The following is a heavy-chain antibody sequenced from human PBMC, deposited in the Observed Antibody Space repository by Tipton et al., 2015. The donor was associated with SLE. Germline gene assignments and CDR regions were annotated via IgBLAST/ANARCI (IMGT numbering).Heavy chain of an antibody. J-gene: IGHJ1*01. CDR2: IYYSGST. V-gene: IGHV4-39*01. Sequence: TLSLTCTVSGGSISSSSYYWGWIRQPPGKGLEWIGSIYYSGSTYYNPSLKSRVTISVDTSKNQFSLKLSSVTAADTAVYYCARGPVFGYFQHWGQGTLVTVSS. D-gene: IGHD3-10*01. CDR3: ARGPVFGYFQH. CDR1: GGSISSSSYY.